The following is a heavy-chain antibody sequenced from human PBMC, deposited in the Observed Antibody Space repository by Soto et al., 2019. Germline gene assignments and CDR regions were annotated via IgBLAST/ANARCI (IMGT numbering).Heavy chain of an antibody. D-gene: IGHD3-16*01. CDR1: GGTFSSYA. CDR3: AVSSGEYPIDDYYYMDV. V-gene: IGHV1-69*04. J-gene: IGHJ6*03. Sequence: GASVKVSCKASGGTFSSYAISWVRQAPGQGLEWMGRIIPIFGIANYAQKFQGRVTITADKSTSTAYMELSSLRSEDTAVYYCAVSSGEYPIDDYYYMDVWGKGTTVTVSS. CDR2: IIPIFGIA.